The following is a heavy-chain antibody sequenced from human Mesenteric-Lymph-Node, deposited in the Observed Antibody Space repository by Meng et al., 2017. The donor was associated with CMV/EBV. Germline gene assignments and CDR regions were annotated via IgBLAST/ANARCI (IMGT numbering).Heavy chain of an antibody. CDR2: IRYDGSNK. V-gene: IGHV3-30*02. CDR1: GFTFSNYA. D-gene: IGHD1-26*01. Sequence: GESLKISCAASGFTFSNYAMHWVRQAPGKGLEWVAFIRYDGSNKYYSDSVKGRFSISRDNSKNTLYLQMNSLRVEDTAVYYCAKDRGGSGSYECDHWGQGSLVTVSS. J-gene: IGHJ4*02. CDR3: AKDRGGSGSYECDH.